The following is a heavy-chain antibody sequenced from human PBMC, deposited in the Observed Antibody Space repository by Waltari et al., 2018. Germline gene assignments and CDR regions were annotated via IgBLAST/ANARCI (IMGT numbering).Heavy chain of an antibody. J-gene: IGHJ5*02. CDR3: ARDGSIYDFWSGYYELDP. CDR1: GYTFTSYA. D-gene: IGHD3-3*01. CDR2: INAGNGNT. V-gene: IGHV1-3*01. Sequence: QVQLVQSGAEVKKPGASVKVSCKASGYTFTSYAMHWVRQAPGQRLEWMGWINAGNGNTKYSQKFQGRVTITSDTSASTAYMELSSLRSEDTAVYYWARDGSIYDFWSGYYELDPWGQGTLVTVSS.